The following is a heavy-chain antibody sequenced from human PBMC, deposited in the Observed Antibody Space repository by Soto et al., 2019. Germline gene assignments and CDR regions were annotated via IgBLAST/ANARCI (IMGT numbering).Heavy chain of an antibody. CDR1: GGSISSGDYY. V-gene: IGHV4-30-4*01. CDR3: ARDGPLITMVRGVYGMDV. D-gene: IGHD3-10*01. Sequence: QVQLQESGPGLVKPSQTLSLTCTVSGGSISSGDYYWSWIRQPPGKGLEWIGYIYYSGSTYYNPSLKSRVTISVDTSKNQFSLKLSSVTAADTAVYYCARDGPLITMVRGVYGMDVWGQGTTVTVSS. J-gene: IGHJ6*02. CDR2: IYYSGST.